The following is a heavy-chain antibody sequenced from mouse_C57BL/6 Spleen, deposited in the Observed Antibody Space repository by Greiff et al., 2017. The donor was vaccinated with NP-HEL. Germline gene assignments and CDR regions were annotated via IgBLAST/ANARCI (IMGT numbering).Heavy chain of an antibody. CDR1: GYTFTSYW. V-gene: IGHV1-55*01. J-gene: IGHJ4*01. D-gene: IGHD1-1*01. CDR2: IYPGSGST. CDR3: ARQGYGSSPYAMDY. Sequence: QVQLQQSGAELVKPGASVKMSCKASGYTFTSYWITWVKQRPGQGLEWIGDIYPGSGSTNYNEKFKSKATLTVDTSSSTAYMQLSSLTSEDSAVYYCARQGYGSSPYAMDYWGQGTSVTVSS.